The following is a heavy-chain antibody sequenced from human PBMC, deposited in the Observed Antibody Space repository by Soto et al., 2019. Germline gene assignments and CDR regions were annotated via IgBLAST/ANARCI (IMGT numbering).Heavy chain of an antibody. J-gene: IGHJ4*02. CDR2: ISGSGGST. CDR1: VFTFSSYA. CDR3: AKKRSGYYDSSGDEPYFDY. Sequence: GSLRLSCAASVFTFSSYAMSWVRQAPGKGLEWVSAISGSGGSTYYADSVKGRFTISRDNSKNTLYLQMNSLRAEDTAVYYCAKKRSGYYDSSGDEPYFDYWGQGTLVTVSS. V-gene: IGHV3-23*01. D-gene: IGHD3-22*01.